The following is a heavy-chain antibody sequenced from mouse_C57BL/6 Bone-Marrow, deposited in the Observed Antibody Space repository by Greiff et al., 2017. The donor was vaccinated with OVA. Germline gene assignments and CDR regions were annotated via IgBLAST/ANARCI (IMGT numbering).Heavy chain of an antibody. Sequence: VMLVESGPGLVQPSQSLSITCTVSGFSLTSYGVHWVRQSPGKGLEWLGVIWRGGSTDYNAAFMSRLSITKDNSKSQVFFKMNSLQADDTAIYYCAKQTAQALYAMDYWGQGTSVTVSS. CDR1: GFSLTSYG. CDR2: IWRGGST. D-gene: IGHD3-2*02. CDR3: AKQTAQALYAMDY. J-gene: IGHJ4*01. V-gene: IGHV2-5*01.